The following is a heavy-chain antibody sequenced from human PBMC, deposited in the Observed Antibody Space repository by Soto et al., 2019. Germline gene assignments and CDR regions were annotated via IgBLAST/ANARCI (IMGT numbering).Heavy chain of an antibody. Sequence: ASVKVSCKASGYTFTGYYMHWVRQAPGQGLEWMGWINPNRGGTNYAQKFQGWVTMTRDTSISTAYMERSRLRSDDTAVYYCARNVGYCSGGSCYNYYYYMDVWGKGTTVTVSS. V-gene: IGHV1-2*04. D-gene: IGHD2-15*01. CDR2: INPNRGGT. J-gene: IGHJ6*03. CDR1: GYTFTGYY. CDR3: ARNVGYCSGGSCYNYYYYMDV.